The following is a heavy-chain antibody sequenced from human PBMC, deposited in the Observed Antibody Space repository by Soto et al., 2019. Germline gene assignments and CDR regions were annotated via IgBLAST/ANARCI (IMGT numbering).Heavy chain of an antibody. CDR1: SGSISTYY. D-gene: IGHD6-19*01. CDR3: ARPNHRNLSSGWYYFDY. CDR2: IYYTGST. V-gene: IGHV4-59*01. Sequence: SETLSLTCTVSSGSISTYYWSWIRQPPGKGLEWIGYIYYTGSTNYNPSLKTRVAISMDTSKNQFSLNLSSVTAADTAVYYCARPNHRNLSSGWYYFDYWGQGTLVTVSS. J-gene: IGHJ4*02.